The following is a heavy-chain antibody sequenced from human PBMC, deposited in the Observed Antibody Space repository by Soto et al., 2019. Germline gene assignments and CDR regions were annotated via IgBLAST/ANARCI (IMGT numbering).Heavy chain of an antibody. CDR1: GYTFTSYG. J-gene: IGHJ1*01. D-gene: IGHD4-17*01. CDR2: ISPLKGRT. CDR3: AMDYGVRPEYFKH. Sequence: QVQLVQSGPDLKRPGASMKVSCKASGYTFTSYGISWVRQAPGQGLEWMAWISPLKGRTQYSQKAQGRDTLSTDTSSNTAYMEMTTLRVDDTAVYYCAMDYGVRPEYFKHWGQGTLVTVS. V-gene: IGHV1-18*04.